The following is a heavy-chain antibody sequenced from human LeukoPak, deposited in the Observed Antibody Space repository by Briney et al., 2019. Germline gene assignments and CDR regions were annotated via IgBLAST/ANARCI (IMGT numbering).Heavy chain of an antibody. CDR2: INPDGSEK. CDR1: EFTFSSYW. Sequence: GGSLRLSCGVSEFTFSSYWMTWVRQAPGKGLEWVANINPDGSEKYYVDSVKGRFTISRDNAKNSLYLQMNSLRTGDTALYYCATDLNWNSFWGQGTLVTVSS. D-gene: IGHD1-7*01. CDR3: ATDLNWNSF. J-gene: IGHJ4*02. V-gene: IGHV3-7*03.